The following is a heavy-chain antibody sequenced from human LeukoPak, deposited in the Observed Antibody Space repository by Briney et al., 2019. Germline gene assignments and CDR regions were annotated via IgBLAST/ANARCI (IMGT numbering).Heavy chain of an antibody. CDR3: YARPVLPAAFLPSGNYMDV. J-gene: IGHJ6*03. D-gene: IGHD2-2*01. V-gene: IGHV3-53*01. CDR1: GLNVTYNY. CDR2: IYSGGMT. Sequence: GGSPRLSCAASGLNVTYNYMSWVRQAPGKGLEWLSVIYSGGMTYYADSVKGRFIISRDNSKNTLYLQMNRLRAEDTAVYYCYARPVLPAAFLPSGNYMDVWGKGTTVTVSS.